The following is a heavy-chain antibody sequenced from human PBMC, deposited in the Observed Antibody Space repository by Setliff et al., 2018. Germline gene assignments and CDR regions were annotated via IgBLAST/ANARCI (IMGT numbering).Heavy chain of an antibody. CDR1: SGSISSSTHW. CDR3: AKGPTEAGFLVS. V-gene: IGHV4-4*02. CDR2: IYHSGTT. Sequence: SETLSLTCLVSSGSISSSTHWWSWVRRPPGKGLEWIGEIYHSGTTNYNPSLKSRVTMSVDKSNNQFSLTLTSVTAADTAVYYCAKGPTEAGFLVSWGQGALVTVSS. J-gene: IGHJ4*02. D-gene: IGHD6-25*01.